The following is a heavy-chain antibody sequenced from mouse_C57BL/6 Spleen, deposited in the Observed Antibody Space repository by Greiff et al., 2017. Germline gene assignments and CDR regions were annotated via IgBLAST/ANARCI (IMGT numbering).Heavy chain of an antibody. CDR1: GYTFTSYW. CDR2: IHPNSGST. V-gene: IGHV1-64*01. CDR3: AISLSRITTGVAGYYAMDY. D-gene: IGHD1-1*01. J-gene: IGHJ4*01. Sequence: VQLQQSGAELVKPGASVKLSCKASGYTFTSYWMHWVKQRPGQGLEWIGMIHPNSGSTNYNEKFKSKATLTVDKSSSTAYMQLSSLTSEDSAVYYCAISLSRITTGVAGYYAMDYWGQGTSVTVSS.